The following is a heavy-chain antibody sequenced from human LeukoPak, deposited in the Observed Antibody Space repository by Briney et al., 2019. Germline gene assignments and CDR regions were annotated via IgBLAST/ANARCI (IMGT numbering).Heavy chain of an antibody. D-gene: IGHD3-3*01. CDR2: FSGSGGST. CDR3: ARDKGTIFGVVANAFDI. Sequence: GGSLRLSCVASGFTFSVYDMSWVRQAPGKGLEWVSVFSGSGGSTFYADSVKGRFTISRDNSKNTLYLQTNSLRAEDTAVYYCARDKGTIFGVVANAFDIWGQGTMVTVSS. V-gene: IGHV3-23*01. J-gene: IGHJ3*02. CDR1: GFTFSVYD.